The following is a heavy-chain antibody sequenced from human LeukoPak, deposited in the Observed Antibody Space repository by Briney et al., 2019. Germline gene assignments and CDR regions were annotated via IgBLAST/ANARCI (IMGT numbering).Heavy chain of an antibody. CDR1: GFTVSTNS. D-gene: IGHD3-10*02. Sequence: GGSLRLSCTVSGFTVSTNSMSWVRQAPGKGLEWVSFIYSDNTHYSDSVKGRFTISRDNSKNTLYLQMNSLRAEDTAVYYCAELGISMIGGVWGKGTTVTISS. CDR2: IYSDNT. J-gene: IGHJ6*04. CDR3: AELGISMIGGV. V-gene: IGHV3-66*01.